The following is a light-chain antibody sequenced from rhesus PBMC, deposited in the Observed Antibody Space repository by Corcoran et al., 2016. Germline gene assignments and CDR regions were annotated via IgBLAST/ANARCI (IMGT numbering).Light chain of an antibody. CDR2: AAS. CDR1: QGFSSY. Sequence: DIQMTQSPSSLSASVGDTVTITCRASQGFSSYLNWFQQKHGKAPKLLIYAASSLENGVPSRFSGNVSGTELTLTISSLQPEDFAAYYCIQHDSYPYRFGQGTKVEIK. CDR3: IQHDSYPYR. J-gene: IGKJ2*01. V-gene: IGKV1-28*01.